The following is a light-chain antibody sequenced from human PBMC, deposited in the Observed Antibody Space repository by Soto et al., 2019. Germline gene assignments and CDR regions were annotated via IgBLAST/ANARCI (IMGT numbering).Light chain of an antibody. CDR2: VAS. J-gene: IGKJ1*01. CDR3: QQYDILPWT. V-gene: IGKV1-33*01. Sequence: DIQMTQSPSSLSASVGDRVTITCQASQDITNFLNWYQQKPGKAPKLLIYVASSLDTGVPSRFSGSGSVTDFTFTISSLQPEDIATYYCQQYDILPWTFGQGTKVEIK. CDR1: QDITNF.